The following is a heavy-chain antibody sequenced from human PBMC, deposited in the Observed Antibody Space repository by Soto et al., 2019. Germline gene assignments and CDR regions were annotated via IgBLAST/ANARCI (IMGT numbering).Heavy chain of an antibody. D-gene: IGHD6-13*01. V-gene: IGHV3-53*01. CDR1: GFTVSNNY. J-gene: IGHJ4*02. Sequence: ESGGGLIQPGGSLRRSCAASGFTVSNNYMRWVRQAPGKGLEWVSLIYSGGSTHYADSVKGRFTISRDNSKNTLYLQMNSLRVEDTAVYYCARDPPGIAASGGGGWGQGTLVTVSS. CDR2: IYSGGST. CDR3: ARDPPGIAASGGGG.